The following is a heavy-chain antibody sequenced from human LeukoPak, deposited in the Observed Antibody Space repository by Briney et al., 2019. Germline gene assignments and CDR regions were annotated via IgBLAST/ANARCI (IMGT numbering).Heavy chain of an antibody. Sequence: GASLRLSCAAPGFTFSSYDMNWVRQAPGKGLQWVSDISSSGTTIYYADSVKGRFTISRDNAKNSLYLQMNSLRAEDTAIYYCARKYCSTTSCLFDNWGQGTLVTVSS. CDR3: ARKYCSTTSCLFDN. D-gene: IGHD2-2*01. V-gene: IGHV3-48*03. CDR1: GFTFSSYD. CDR2: ISSSGTTI. J-gene: IGHJ4*02.